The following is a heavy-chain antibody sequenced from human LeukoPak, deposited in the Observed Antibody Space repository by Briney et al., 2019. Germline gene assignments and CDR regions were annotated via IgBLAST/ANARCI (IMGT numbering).Heavy chain of an antibody. CDR1: GLTASSNY. V-gene: IGHV3-53*01. CDR3: ARVDYYDSSGYYYEP. D-gene: IGHD3-22*01. J-gene: IGHJ5*02. CDR2: IYSGGST. Sequence: PGGSLRLSFAAPGLTASSNYMSWVRQAPGKGLEGASVIYSGGSTYYADSVKGRFTISRDNSKNTLYLQMNSLRAEDTAVYYCARVDYYDSSGYYYEPWGQGTLVTVSS.